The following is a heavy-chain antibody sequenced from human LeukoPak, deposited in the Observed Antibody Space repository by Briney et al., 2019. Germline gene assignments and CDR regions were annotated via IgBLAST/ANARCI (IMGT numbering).Heavy chain of an antibody. CDR2: IDPSDSYT. J-gene: IGHJ4*02. CDR3: ATGASKVTTDFANY. D-gene: IGHD4-17*01. CDR1: GYSFTNYW. Sequence: GESLKISCKASGYSFTNYWISWVRQMPGKGLEWMGRIDPSDSYTKYSPSFEGHVTISVDRSISTAFLQWHSLKASDSAMYYCATGASKVTTDFANYWGQGTQVAVSS. V-gene: IGHV5-10-1*01.